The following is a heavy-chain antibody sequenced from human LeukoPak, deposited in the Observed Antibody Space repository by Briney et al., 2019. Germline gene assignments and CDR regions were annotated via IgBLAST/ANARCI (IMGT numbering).Heavy chain of an antibody. CDR1: GFTSSSYA. CDR2: VSGTGGRT. D-gene: IGHD2-21*02. Sequence: GGSLRLSCAASGFTSSSYAMSWVRQAPGKGLEWVATVSGTGGRTYYADSVKGRFTISRDNSKNTLYVQMKSLRAEDTAVYYCAKDFVVVPGNVNYFDYWGQGTLVTVSS. V-gene: IGHV3-23*01. J-gene: IGHJ4*02. CDR3: AKDFVVVPGNVNYFDY.